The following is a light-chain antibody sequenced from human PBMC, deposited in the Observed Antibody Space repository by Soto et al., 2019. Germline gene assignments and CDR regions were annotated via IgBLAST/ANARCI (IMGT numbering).Light chain of an antibody. CDR2: YAS. Sequence: EIMMTQSPAILSVSPGERATLSCRASQSVGNNLAWYQQKPGQVPRLLIYYASTRATGIPARFSGSGSGTEFTLTISSLQSEDIALYYCQQYNDWPPITFGQGTRLEIK. J-gene: IGKJ5*01. V-gene: IGKV3-15*01. CDR1: QSVGNN. CDR3: QQYNDWPPIT.